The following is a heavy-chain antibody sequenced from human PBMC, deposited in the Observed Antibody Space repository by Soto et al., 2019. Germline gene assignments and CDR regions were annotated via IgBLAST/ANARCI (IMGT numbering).Heavy chain of an antibody. J-gene: IGHJ4*02. CDR3: TKEYIVGTTWGYFES. Sequence: VQLVESGGGVVQPGGSLRLSCAASGFIFSTYGMHWVRQVPGKGLEWVAHISYDGGNEHYADSVKGRFTVSRDNAKNTLSLQMTSLRSEDTAIYYCTKEYIVGTTWGYFESWGQGTLVTVSS. V-gene: IGHV3-30*18. CDR1: GFIFSTYG. CDR2: ISYDGGNE. D-gene: IGHD1-26*01.